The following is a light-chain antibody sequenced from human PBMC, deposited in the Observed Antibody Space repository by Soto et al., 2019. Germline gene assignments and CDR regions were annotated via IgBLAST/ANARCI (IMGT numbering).Light chain of an antibody. CDR1: QSLLHTNGINY. CDR3: MQALQNPST. V-gene: IGKV2-28*01. Sequence: LVVTQSPLSLPVTPGEPASMACSASQSLLHTNGINYLHWYLQKPGQSPQLLIYLGSNRASGVPDRFSGSGSGTEYTLRISRVEAEDVGIYYCMQALQNPSTFGQGTKVDIK. CDR2: LGS. J-gene: IGKJ1*01.